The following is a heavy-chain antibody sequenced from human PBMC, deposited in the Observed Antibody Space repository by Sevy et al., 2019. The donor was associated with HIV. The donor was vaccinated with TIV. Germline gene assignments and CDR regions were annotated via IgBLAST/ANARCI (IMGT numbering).Heavy chain of an antibody. D-gene: IGHD3-16*02. V-gene: IGHV3-30*03. Sequence: GGSLRLSCAASGFTFSSYGMHWVRQAPGKGLEWVAVISYDGSNKYYADSVKGRFTISRDDSKNTLYLQMNSLRSEDTAVYYCAREGVLTGGSIVSYGMDVWGQGTTVTVSS. CDR2: ISYDGSNK. CDR3: AREGVLTGGSIVSYGMDV. J-gene: IGHJ6*02. CDR1: GFTFSSYG.